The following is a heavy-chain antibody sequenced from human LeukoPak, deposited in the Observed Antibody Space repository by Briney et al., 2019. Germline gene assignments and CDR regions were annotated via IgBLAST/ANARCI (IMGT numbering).Heavy chain of an antibody. CDR3: TRGYSIDY. D-gene: IGHD4-11*01. CDR1: GFTFRGYA. V-gene: IGHV3-49*01. CDR2: IRSKASGGTT. J-gene: IGHJ4*02. Sequence: PGGSLRLSCTASGFTFRGYAMSWIRQAPGKGLEWVGFIRSKASGGTTEYTASVKGRFTISRDDSKSIAYLQMNSLITEDTAIYYCTRGYSIDYWGQGTQVTVSS.